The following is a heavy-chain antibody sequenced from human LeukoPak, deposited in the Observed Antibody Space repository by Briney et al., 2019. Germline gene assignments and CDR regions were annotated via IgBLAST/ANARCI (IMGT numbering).Heavy chain of an antibody. Sequence: GRSLRLSCAASGFTFDDYAMPWVRQAPGKGLEWVSGISWNSGSIGYADSVKGRFTISRDNAKNSLYLQMNSLRAEDTALYYCANYDFWNGYYVWGQGTLVTVSS. CDR3: ANYDFWNGYYV. CDR2: ISWNSGSI. J-gene: IGHJ4*02. CDR1: GFTFDDYA. V-gene: IGHV3-9*01. D-gene: IGHD3-3*01.